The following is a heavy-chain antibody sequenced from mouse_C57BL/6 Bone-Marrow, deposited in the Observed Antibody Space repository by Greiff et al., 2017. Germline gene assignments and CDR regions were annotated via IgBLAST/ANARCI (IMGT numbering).Heavy chain of an antibody. V-gene: IGHV6-3*01. D-gene: IGHD1-1*01. J-gene: IGHJ4*01. Sequence: EVQLVESGGGLVQPGGSMKLSCVASGFTFSNYWMNWVRQSPEKGLEWVAQIRLKSDNYATHYAESVKGRFTISRDDSKSSVYLQMNNLRAEDTGIYYCTGAMITTVVATNYYAMDYWGQGTSVTVSS. CDR2: IRLKSDNYAT. CDR3: TGAMITTVVATNYYAMDY. CDR1: GFTFSNYW.